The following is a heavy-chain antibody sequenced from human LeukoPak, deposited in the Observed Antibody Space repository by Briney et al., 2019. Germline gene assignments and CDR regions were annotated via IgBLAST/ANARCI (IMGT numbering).Heavy chain of an antibody. CDR1: GYTFTGCF. CDR2: IDPNSDNI. CDR3: ARSAYNYGYVYFDH. V-gene: IGHV1-2*02. J-gene: IGHJ4*02. D-gene: IGHD5-18*01. Sequence: ASVKVSCQASGYTFTGCFIHYVRQAPGQGLEWMGWIDPNSDNIRYSETFKDRVTMTRDTSTNTVYMELSWLRSDDTAVYYCARSAYNYGYVYFDHWGQGTLVIVSS.